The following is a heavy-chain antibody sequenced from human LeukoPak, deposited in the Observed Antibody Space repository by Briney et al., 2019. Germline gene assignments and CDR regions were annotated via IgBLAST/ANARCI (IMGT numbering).Heavy chain of an antibody. CDR3: ARDGGYYGSGSYYRY. CDR2: ISGSGGST. Sequence: PGGSLRLSCAASGFTFSSYAMSWVRQAPGKGLEWVSAISGSGGSTYYADSVKGRFTISRDNSKNTLYLQMNSLRAEDTAVYYCARDGGYYGSGSYYRYWGQGTLVTVSS. CDR1: GFTFSSYA. J-gene: IGHJ4*02. D-gene: IGHD3-10*01. V-gene: IGHV3-23*01.